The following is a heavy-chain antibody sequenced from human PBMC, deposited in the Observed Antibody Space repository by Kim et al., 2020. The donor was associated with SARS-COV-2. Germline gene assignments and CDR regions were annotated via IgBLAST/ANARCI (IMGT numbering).Heavy chain of an antibody. D-gene: IGHD6-6*01. CDR1: GYTLTDYA. CDR3: ARDRLDGMDV. V-gene: IGHV7-4-1*02. J-gene: IGHJ6*02. Sequence: ASVKVSCTASGYTLTDYAINWVRQAPGQGLEWMGWINTNTGNPTYAQGFTGRFVFSLGTSVSTTYLQVSSLKAEDTAVYYCARDRLDGMDVWGQGTTVTVSS. CDR2: INTNTGNP.